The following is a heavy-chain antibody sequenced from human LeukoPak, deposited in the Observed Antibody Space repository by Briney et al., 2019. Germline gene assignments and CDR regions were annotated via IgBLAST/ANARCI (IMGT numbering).Heavy chain of an antibody. CDR3: ARVRAYYYDSSGSPLYYFDY. CDR1: GYTFTSYG. V-gene: IGHV1-18*01. CDR2: ISAYNGST. D-gene: IGHD3-22*01. J-gene: IGHJ4*02. Sequence: ASVKVSCKASGYTFTSYGTSWVRQAPGQGLEWMGWISAYNGSTNYAQKLQGRVTMTTDTSTSTAYMELRSLRSDDTAVYYCARVRAYYYDSSGSPLYYFDYWGQGTLVTVSS.